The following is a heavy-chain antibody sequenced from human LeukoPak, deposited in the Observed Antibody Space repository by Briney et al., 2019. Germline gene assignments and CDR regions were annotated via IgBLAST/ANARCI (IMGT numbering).Heavy chain of an antibody. CDR3: ARVLYYDVLTGYYINGWFDP. Sequence: SETLSLTCAVYGGSFSGYYWSWIRQPPGKGLEWIGEINHSGSTNYNPSLKSRVTISVDTSKNQFSLKLTSVTAADTAVYYCARVLYYDVLTGYYINGWFDPWGQGTLVTVSS. D-gene: IGHD3-9*01. CDR2: INHSGST. CDR1: GGSFSGYY. J-gene: IGHJ5*02. V-gene: IGHV4-34*01.